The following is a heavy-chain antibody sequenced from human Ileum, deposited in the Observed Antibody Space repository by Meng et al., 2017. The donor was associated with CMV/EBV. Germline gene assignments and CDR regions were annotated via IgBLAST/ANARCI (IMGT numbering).Heavy chain of an antibody. CDR3: ATSSSSPGKE. CDR2: IKQDGSEK. J-gene: IGHJ1*01. V-gene: IGHV3-7*01. Sequence: GESLKISCAASGFTFSSYWMSWVRQAPGKGLEWVANIKQDGSEKYYVDSVKGRFTISRDNAKNSLYLQMNSLRAEDTAMYYCATSSSSPGKEGGKGTLVTVSS. D-gene: IGHD6-6*01. CDR1: GFTFSSYW.